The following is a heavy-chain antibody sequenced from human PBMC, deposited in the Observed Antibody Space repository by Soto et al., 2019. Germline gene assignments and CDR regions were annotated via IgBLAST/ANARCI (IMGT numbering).Heavy chain of an antibody. Sequence: QVQLVQSGAEMKKPGASVKISCKASGYYFTGYYMHWVRQAPGQGLGWMGWINPNSGVTNYAQRFQGRVTMTRDTSISTAYLEVKRLTSDDTAVYYCATNLFSSTSRGSDFDPWGQGTLVIVSS. CDR2: INPNSGVT. CDR1: GYYFTGYY. D-gene: IGHD2-2*01. J-gene: IGHJ5*02. V-gene: IGHV1-2*02. CDR3: ATNLFSSTSRGSDFDP.